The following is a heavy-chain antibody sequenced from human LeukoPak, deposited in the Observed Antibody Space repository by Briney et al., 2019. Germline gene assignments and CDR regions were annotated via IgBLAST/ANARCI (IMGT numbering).Heavy chain of an antibody. Sequence: SVKVSCKASGGTFSSYAISWVRQAPGQGLEWMGGIIPIFGTANYAQKFQGRVTITADESTSTAYMELSSLRSEDTAVYYCASEGSGSYYNAWDDYWGQGTLVTVSS. D-gene: IGHD3-10*01. J-gene: IGHJ4*02. CDR3: ASEGSGSYYNAWDDY. CDR2: IIPIFGTA. CDR1: GGTFSSYA. V-gene: IGHV1-69*13.